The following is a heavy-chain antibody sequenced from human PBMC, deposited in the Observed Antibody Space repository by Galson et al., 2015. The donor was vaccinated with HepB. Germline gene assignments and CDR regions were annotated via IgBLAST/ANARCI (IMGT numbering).Heavy chain of an antibody. J-gene: IGHJ4*02. Sequence: CAISGDSVSSITAAWNWLRQSPSRGLEWLGRTYYRSKWYSEYAPSVRSRITVNPDTSRNQFSLQLISLTPEDTAVYYCARGDGYSFDYWAQGTLVTVSS. V-gene: IGHV6-1*01. CDR1: GDSVSSITAA. D-gene: IGHD5-24*01. CDR3: ARGDGYSFDY. CDR2: TYYRSKWYS.